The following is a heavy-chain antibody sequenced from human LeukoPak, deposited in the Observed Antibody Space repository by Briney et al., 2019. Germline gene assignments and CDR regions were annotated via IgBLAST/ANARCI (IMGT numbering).Heavy chain of an antibody. D-gene: IGHD3-22*01. V-gene: IGHV3-7*01. J-gene: IGHJ6*03. CDR3: AKVGYYDSSGSHYYYCYMDV. CDR2: IKQDGSEK. Sequence: GGSLRLSCAASGFTFSSYWMSWARQAPGKGMEWVANIKQDGSEKNYVDSVKGRFTISRDNAKNSLYLQMNSLRVEDTAVFYCAKVGYYDSSGSHYYYCYMDVGGKGTAVTVPS. CDR1: GFTFSSYW.